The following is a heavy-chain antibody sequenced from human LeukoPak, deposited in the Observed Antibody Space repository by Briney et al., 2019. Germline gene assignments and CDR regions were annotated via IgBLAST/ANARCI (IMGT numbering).Heavy chain of an antibody. J-gene: IGHJ4*02. CDR1: GDSISSGTFY. D-gene: IGHD3-22*01. V-gene: IGHV4-39*07. CDR3: ARGLQYYYDSSGYYPFDY. CDR2: IHYSGNT. Sequence: SETLSLTCTVSGDSISSGTFYWGWVRQPPGKGLEWIGSIHYSGNTYYNPSLKSPVTISVDTSKNQFSLKLSSVTAADTAVYYCARGLQYYYDSSGYYPFDYWGQGTLVTVSS.